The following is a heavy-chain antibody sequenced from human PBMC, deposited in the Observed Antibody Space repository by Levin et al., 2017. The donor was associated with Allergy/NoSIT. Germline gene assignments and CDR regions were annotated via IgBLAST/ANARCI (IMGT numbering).Heavy chain of an antibody. D-gene: IGHD3-10*01. Sequence: SETLSLTCKVSGGSISSGSYYWSWIRQPAAKGLEWIGRIYSSGSANYNPSLKSRVTISVDTSKNQFSLKLSSVTAADTAVYYCARAEVGSEHWGQGTLVIGSS. J-gene: IGHJ4*02. CDR2: IYSSGSA. CDR1: GGSISSGSYY. CDR3: ARAEVGSEH. V-gene: IGHV4-61*02.